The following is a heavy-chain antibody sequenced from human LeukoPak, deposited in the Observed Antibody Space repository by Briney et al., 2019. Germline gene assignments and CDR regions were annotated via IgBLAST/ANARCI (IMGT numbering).Heavy chain of an antibody. Sequence: PSETLSLSCNVSGDSISYYYWSWIRQPPGKGLEWIGYIYYSGSTDYNPSLKSRVTISVDTSKNQFSLKLSSVTAADTAVYYCARGVRSSRGCYFDYWGQGTLVTVSS. CDR1: GDSISYYY. CDR2: IYYSGST. D-gene: IGHD6-13*01. V-gene: IGHV4-59*12. CDR3: ARGVRSSRGCYFDY. J-gene: IGHJ4*02.